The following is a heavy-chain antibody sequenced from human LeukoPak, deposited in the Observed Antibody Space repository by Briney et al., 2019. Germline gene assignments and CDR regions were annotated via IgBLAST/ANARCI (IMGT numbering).Heavy chain of an antibody. CDR1: GGSISSYY. V-gene: IGHV4-59*01. J-gene: IGHJ4*02. CDR2: TYYSGST. Sequence: PSETLSLTCTVSGGSISSYYWSWIRQPPGKGLEWIGYTYYSGSTNYNPSLKSRVTMSVDTSKNQFSLKLNSVTAADTAVYYCARDKYSSSCLDYWGQGTLVTVSS. D-gene: IGHD6-6*01. CDR3: ARDKYSSSCLDY.